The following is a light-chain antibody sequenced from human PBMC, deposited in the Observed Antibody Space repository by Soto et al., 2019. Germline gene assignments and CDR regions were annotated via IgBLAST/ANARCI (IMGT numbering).Light chain of an antibody. Sequence: QSVLTQPASVSGSPGQSITISCTGASSDVGSYNYVSWYQQHPGKAPKLMIYEVSNRPSGVSNRFSGSKSDNTASLTISGFQAEDEADYYCNSYTSTNTWVFGTGTKVTVL. CDR2: EVS. J-gene: IGLJ1*01. V-gene: IGLV2-14*01. CDR1: SSDVGSYNY. CDR3: NSYTSTNTWV.